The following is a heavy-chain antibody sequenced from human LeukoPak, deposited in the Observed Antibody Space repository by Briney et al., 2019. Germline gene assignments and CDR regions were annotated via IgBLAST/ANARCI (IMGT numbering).Heavy chain of an antibody. CDR3: VRISSGAFDI. CDR2: IYYSGST. J-gene: IGHJ3*02. CDR1: GGSISSSSYY. V-gene: IGHV4-39*01. Sequence: SETLTLTCTVSGGSISSSSYYWGWIRQPPGKGLEWIGSIYYSGSTYYNPSLKSRVTISVDTSKNQFSLKLSSVTAADTAVYYCVRISSGAFDILGQGTMVTVSS. D-gene: IGHD3-3*01.